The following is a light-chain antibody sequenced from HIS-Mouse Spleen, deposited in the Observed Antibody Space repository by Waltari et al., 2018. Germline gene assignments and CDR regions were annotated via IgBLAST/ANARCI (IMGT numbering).Light chain of an antibody. CDR2: DDS. J-gene: IGLJ2*01. V-gene: IGLV3-21*02. CDR1: NIGSKS. CDR3: QVWDSSSDHVV. Sequence: SYVLTQPPSVSVAPGQTARITCGGNNIGSKSVHWYQQKPGQAPVLVGYDDSDRPSGITERVSGSNSGNTATLTISRVEAGDEADYYCQVWDSSSDHVVFGGGTKLTVL.